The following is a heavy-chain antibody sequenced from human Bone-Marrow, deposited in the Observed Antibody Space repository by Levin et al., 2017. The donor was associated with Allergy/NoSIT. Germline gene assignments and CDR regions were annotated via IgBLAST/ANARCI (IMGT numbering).Heavy chain of an antibody. CDR2: IYYSGST. Sequence: PSQTLSLTCTVSGGSISSSSYYWGWIRQPPGKGLEWIGSIYYSGSTYYNPSLKSRVTISVDTSKNQFSLKLSSVTAADTAVYYCARGHNNYDSNYWGQGTLVTVSS. D-gene: IGHD3-22*01. CDR3: ARGHNNYDSNY. J-gene: IGHJ4*02. V-gene: IGHV4-39*07. CDR1: GGSISSSSYY.